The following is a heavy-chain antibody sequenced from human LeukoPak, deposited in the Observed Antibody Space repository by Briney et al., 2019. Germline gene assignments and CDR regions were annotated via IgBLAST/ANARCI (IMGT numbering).Heavy chain of an antibody. CDR2: INHTGST. D-gene: IGHD3-10*01. J-gene: IGHJ3*02. CDR3: AKSNGYGLVDI. CDR1: GGSFSGYY. Sequence: PSETLSLTCAVYGGSFSGYYWSWIRQPPGKGLEWIGEINHTGSTNYNTSLKSRVTLSVDTSKNQFSLKLSSVTAADTAVYYCAKSNGYGLVDIWGQGTMVTVSS. V-gene: IGHV4-34*01.